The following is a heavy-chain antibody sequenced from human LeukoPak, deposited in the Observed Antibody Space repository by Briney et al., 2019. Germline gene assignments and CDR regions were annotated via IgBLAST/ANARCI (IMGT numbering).Heavy chain of an antibody. CDR2: IYTSGST. J-gene: IGHJ3*02. CDR1: GGSISSYY. D-gene: IGHD3-3*01. Sequence: SETLSLTCTVSGGSISSYYWSWIRQPAGKGLEWIGRIYTSGSTNYNPSLKSRVTMSVDTSKNQFSLKLSSVTAADTAVYYCARDLLLGSGYDAFDIWGQGTMVTVSS. V-gene: IGHV4-4*07. CDR3: ARDLLLGSGYDAFDI.